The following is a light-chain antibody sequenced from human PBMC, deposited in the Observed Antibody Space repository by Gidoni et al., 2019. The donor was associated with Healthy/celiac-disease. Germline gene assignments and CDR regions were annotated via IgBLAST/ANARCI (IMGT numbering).Light chain of an antibody. V-gene: IGKV1-9*01. Sequence: DIQLTQYPSFLSASVGDRVTITCRASQGMSSYLAWYQQKPGKAPKLLIYAASTLQSGVPSRFSGSGSGTEFTLTISSLQPEDFATYYCQQLNSYPRTFGQWTQLEIK. CDR2: AAS. J-gene: IGKJ2*01. CDR3: QQLNSYPRT. CDR1: QGMSSY.